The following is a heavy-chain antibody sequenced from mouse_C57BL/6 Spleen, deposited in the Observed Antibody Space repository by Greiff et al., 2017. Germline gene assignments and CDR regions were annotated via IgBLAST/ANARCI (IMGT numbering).Heavy chain of an antibody. CDR3: ALVTTGWFAY. J-gene: IGHJ3*01. V-gene: IGHV1-50*01. CDR2: IDPSDSYT. Sequence: VQLQQPGAELVKPGASVKLSCKASGYTFTSYWMQWVKQRPGQGLEWIGEIDPSDSYTNYNQKFKGKATLTVDTSSSTAYMQLSSLTSEDSAVYYCALVTTGWFAYWGQGTLVTVSA. D-gene: IGHD2-12*01. CDR1: GYTFTSYW.